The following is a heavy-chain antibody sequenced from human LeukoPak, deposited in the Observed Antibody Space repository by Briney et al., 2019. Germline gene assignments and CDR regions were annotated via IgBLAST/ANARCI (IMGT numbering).Heavy chain of an antibody. Sequence: ASVKVSCKASGYTFASSDINWVRPAIGQGVGWMGWMNPNSGNTGYAQKFQGRVTITRNTSISTAYMELSSLRSEDTAVYYCARVGAVAVTFDYWGQGTLVTVSS. D-gene: IGHD6-19*01. CDR2: MNPNSGNT. CDR3: ARVGAVAVTFDY. CDR1: GYTFASSD. J-gene: IGHJ4*02. V-gene: IGHV1-8*03.